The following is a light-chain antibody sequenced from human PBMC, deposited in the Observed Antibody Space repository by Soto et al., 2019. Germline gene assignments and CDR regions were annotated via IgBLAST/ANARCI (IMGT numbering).Light chain of an antibody. CDR3: HQTDTIPET. CDR1: QSISTF. Sequence: DIQMTQSPSSLSASVGDRVTITCRASQSISTFLNWYQQKPGKAPKLLIYAASTLQTGVPSRFSGSGSGTDFTLTISNLQPEDFETYYCHQTDTIPETFGQGTKVEIK. CDR2: AAS. J-gene: IGKJ1*01. V-gene: IGKV1-39*01.